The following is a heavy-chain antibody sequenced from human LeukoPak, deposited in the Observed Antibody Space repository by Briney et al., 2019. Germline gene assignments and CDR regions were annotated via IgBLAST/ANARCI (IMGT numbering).Heavy chain of an antibody. CDR1: GFTFSSYE. CDR3: ARDEGIIAAAPFDY. CDR2: ISSSGSTI. Sequence: SGGSLRLSCAASGFTFSSYEMNWVRQAPGKGLEWVSYISSSGSTIYYADSVKGRFTISRDNAKNSLYLQMNSLRAEDTAVYYCARDEGIIAAAPFDYWGQGTLVTVSS. V-gene: IGHV3-48*03. D-gene: IGHD6-13*01. J-gene: IGHJ4*02.